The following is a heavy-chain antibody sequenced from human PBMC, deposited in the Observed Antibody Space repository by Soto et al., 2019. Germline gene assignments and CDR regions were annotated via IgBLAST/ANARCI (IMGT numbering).Heavy chain of an antibody. J-gene: IGHJ4*02. Sequence: PGGSLRLSCAASGFPFSSYAMSWVRQAPGGGLEWVSSISGSTLATYYADSVKGRFTVSRDNSKSTLYLQMDSLRAEDTAVYFCAKPGGGTGWYSVWRQGTLVTVPS. D-gene: IGHD6-19*01. V-gene: IGHV3-23*01. CDR2: ISGSTLAT. CDR3: AKPGGGTGWYSV. CDR1: GFPFSSYA.